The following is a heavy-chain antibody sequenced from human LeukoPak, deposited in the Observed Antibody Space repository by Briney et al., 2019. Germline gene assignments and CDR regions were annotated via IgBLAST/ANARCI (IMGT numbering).Heavy chain of an antibody. CDR3: ARQYDRFNYYGGNSVWFDP. Sequence: GESLRISCKGSGYSFTSYWIGWVLQMPGKGLEWMGIIYPGDSDTRYSPSFQGQVTISADKSISTAYLQWSSLKASDTAMYYCARQYDRFNYYGGNSVWFDPWGQGTLVTVSS. J-gene: IGHJ5*02. CDR1: GYSFTSYW. D-gene: IGHD4-23*01. V-gene: IGHV5-51*01. CDR2: IYPGDSDT.